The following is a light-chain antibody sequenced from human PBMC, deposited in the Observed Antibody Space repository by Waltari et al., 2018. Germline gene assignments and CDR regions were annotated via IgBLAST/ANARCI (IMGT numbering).Light chain of an antibody. CDR2: GTS. CDR3: QQYGSSPHT. CDR1: QNIRSTY. Sequence: EIVLTQSPGTLSLSPGERASLSCRASQNIRSTYLAGYHHKPGRPPRLLFYGTSIRATGIPDRFSGSGSGTDFTLIISRLEAEDFAVYYCQQYGSSPHTFGQGTKLEIK. V-gene: IGKV3-20*01. J-gene: IGKJ2*01.